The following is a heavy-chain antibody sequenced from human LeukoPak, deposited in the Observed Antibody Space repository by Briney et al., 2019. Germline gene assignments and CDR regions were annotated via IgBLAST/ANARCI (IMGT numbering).Heavy chain of an antibody. CDR3: AKDRSGLRFLEWLLWYYFDY. Sequence: GRSLRLSCAASGFTFSSYGMHWVRQAPGEGLEWVACIRYEGSNKYYADSVKGRFTISRDNSKNTLYLQMNSLRAEDTAVYYCAKDRSGLRFLEWLLWYYFDYWGQGTLVTVSS. J-gene: IGHJ4*02. CDR1: GFTFSSYG. V-gene: IGHV3-30*02. CDR2: IRYEGSNK. D-gene: IGHD3-3*01.